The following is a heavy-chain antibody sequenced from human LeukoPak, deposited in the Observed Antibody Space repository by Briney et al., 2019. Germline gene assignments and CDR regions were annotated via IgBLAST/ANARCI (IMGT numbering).Heavy chain of an antibody. Sequence: PSETLSLTCTVSGGSISSTDYYWGWVRQPPGKRLEWIGSIFYSGSTYYNPSLKSRITISVDTSKNQFSLKLSSVTATDTALYYCASHHDRGDFQRGFHIWGQGTMATVSS. CDR3: ASHHDRGDFQRGFHI. D-gene: IGHD4-17*01. V-gene: IGHV4-39*01. J-gene: IGHJ3*02. CDR2: IFYSGST. CDR1: GGSISSTDYY.